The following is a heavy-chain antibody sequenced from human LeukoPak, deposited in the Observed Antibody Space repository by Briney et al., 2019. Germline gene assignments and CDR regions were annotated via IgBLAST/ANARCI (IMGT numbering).Heavy chain of an antibody. Sequence: ASVKVSCKASGYTFTDYYMHWVRQAPGQGLEWMGWINPNSGATNYAQKSQGRVTMTRDTSISTAYMELSRLTSDDTAVYYCVRGSSSAAWFDPWGQGTLVAVSS. CDR1: GYTFTDYY. V-gene: IGHV1-2*02. CDR2: INPNSGAT. CDR3: VRGSSSAAWFDP. D-gene: IGHD6-6*01. J-gene: IGHJ5*02.